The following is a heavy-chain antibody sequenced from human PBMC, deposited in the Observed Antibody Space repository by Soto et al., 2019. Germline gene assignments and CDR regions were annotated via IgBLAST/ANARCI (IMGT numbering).Heavy chain of an antibody. D-gene: IGHD1-1*01. CDR1: GYTFTTYG. Sequence: QVHLVQSGAEVKRPGASVKVSCKGSGYTFTTYGITWVRQAPGQGLEWVGWISAHNGNTNYAPKLQGRVTVTRDTSTSTAYMELRSLRSDDTAVYYCARGRYGDYWGQGALVTVSS. V-gene: IGHV1-18*01. J-gene: IGHJ4*02. CDR3: ARGRYGDY. CDR2: ISAHNGNT.